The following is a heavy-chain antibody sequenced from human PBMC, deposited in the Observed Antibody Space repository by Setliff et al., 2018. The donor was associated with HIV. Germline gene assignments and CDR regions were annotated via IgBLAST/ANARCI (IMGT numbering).Heavy chain of an antibody. Sequence: TLSLTCTVSGGSISSSSYYWGWIRQPPGKGLEWIGSIYYSGSTYYNPSLKSRVTISVDTSKNQFSLKLSSVTAADTAVYYCARQALGYCSGGSCYPDAFD. CDR3: ARQALGYCSGGSCYPDAFD. V-gene: IGHV4-39*01. CDR1: GGSISSSSYY. D-gene: IGHD2-15*01. J-gene: IGHJ3*02. CDR2: IYYSGST.